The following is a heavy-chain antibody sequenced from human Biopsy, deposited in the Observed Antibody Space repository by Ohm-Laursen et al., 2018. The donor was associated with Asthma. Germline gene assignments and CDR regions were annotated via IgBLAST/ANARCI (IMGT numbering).Heavy chain of an antibody. CDR3: ARWGSFGFDY. J-gene: IGHJ4*02. V-gene: IGHV4-31*03. Sequence: TLSLTCTVSGGSISSGGYYWSWIRQHPGKGLEWIGYIYYSGSTYYNPSLKSRVNISVDTSKNQFSLNLSSVTAADTAVYYCARWGSFGFDYWGQGTLVTVSS. CDR1: GGSISSGGYY. D-gene: IGHD7-27*01. CDR2: IYYSGST.